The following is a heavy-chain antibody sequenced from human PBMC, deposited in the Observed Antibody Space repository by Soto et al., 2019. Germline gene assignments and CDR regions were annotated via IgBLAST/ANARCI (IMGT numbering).Heavy chain of an antibody. D-gene: IGHD3-10*01. CDR2: IWYDGSNE. J-gene: IGHJ4*02. CDR1: GFTFSSYG. CDR3: ARDNYYGSGCPDY. Sequence: GGSLRLSCAASGFTFSSYGMHWVRQAPGKGLEWVAVIWYDGSNEYYADSVKGRFTISRDNSKNTLCLQMNSLRAEDTAVYYCARDNYYGSGCPDYWGQGTLVTVSS. V-gene: IGHV3-33*01.